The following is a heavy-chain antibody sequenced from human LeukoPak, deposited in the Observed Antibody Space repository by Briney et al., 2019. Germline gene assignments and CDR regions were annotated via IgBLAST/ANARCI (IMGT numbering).Heavy chain of an antibody. D-gene: IGHD3-10*01. J-gene: IGHJ2*01. Sequence: SAALSLTCTVSGGSISSSPYYWGWIRQPPGKGLEWIGSIYYSGSTYYNPSLKSRVTISVDTSKNQFSLKLSSVTAADTAVYYCARVARITMVQKIWYFDLWGRGTLVTVSS. CDR3: ARVARITMVQKIWYFDL. CDR1: GGSISSSPYY. V-gene: IGHV4-39*07. CDR2: IYYSGST.